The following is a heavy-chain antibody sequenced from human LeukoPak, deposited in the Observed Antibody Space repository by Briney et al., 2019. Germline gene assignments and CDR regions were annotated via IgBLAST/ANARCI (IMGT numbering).Heavy chain of an antibody. D-gene: IGHD6-25*01. V-gene: IGHV4-30-4*01. J-gene: IGHJ5*02. CDR1: GDSISSNDYY. Sequence: SETLSLTCTVSGDSISSNDYYWSWLRQPPGKGLEWIGYIYYSGSTYYNPSLKSRITISVDTSKNQFSLQLSSVTAADTAVYYCARGGGYSHKNWFDPWGQGTLVTVSS. CDR3: ARGGGYSHKNWFDP. CDR2: IYYSGST.